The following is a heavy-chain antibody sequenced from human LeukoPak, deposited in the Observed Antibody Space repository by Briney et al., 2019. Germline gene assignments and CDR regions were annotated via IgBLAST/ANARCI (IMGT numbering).Heavy chain of an antibody. J-gene: IGHJ4*02. CDR1: GGTFSSYA. V-gene: IGHV1-69*13. CDR3: ARWGLTYLFDY. Sequence: GASVKVSCKASGGTFSSYAISWVRQAPGQGLEWMGEIIPIFGTANYAQKFQGRVTITADESTSTAYMELRSLRSDDTAVYYCARWGLTYLFDYWGQGTLVTVPS. CDR2: IIPIFGTA. D-gene: IGHD2-21*01.